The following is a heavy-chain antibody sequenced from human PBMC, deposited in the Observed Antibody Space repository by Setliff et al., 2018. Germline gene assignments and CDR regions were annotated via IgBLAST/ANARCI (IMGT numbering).Heavy chain of an antibody. J-gene: IGHJ4*02. CDR3: AKRKGIAALDY. D-gene: IGHD2-15*01. V-gene: IGHV3-30*02. Sequence: GGSLRLSCAASGFTFSSYEMNWVRQDPGKGLEWVAFIWSDGTNKYYADSVKGRFTISKDNSKNTLYLQMNSLRTEDTAVYYCAKRKGIAALDYWGQGTLVTVSS. CDR2: IWSDGTNK. CDR1: GFTFSSYE.